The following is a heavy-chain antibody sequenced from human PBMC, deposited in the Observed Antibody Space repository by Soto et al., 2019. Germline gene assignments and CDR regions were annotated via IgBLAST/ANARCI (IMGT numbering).Heavy chain of an antibody. CDR1: GFTLSSYA. CDR3: AKGRNYVHY. J-gene: IGHJ4*02. CDR2: ISGSGGST. Sequence: GGALRLSCAAPGFTLSSYAMSWVRQAPGKGLEWVSAISGSGGSTYYADSVKGRFTISRDNSKNTLYLQMNSLRAEDTAVYYCAKGRNYVHYWGQGTLVTVSS. V-gene: IGHV3-23*01.